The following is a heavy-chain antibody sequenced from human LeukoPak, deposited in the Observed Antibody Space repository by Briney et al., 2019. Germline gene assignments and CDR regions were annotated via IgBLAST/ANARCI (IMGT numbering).Heavy chain of an antibody. CDR2: IYYSGST. V-gene: IGHV4-59*08. Sequence: SETLSLTCTVSGGSISSYYWSWIRQPPGKGLEWIGYIYYSGSTNYNPFLKSRVTISVDTSKNQFSLKLSSVTAADTAVYYCARRGYYGSGSYYLDYWGQGTLVTVSS. CDR3: ARRGYYGSGSYYLDY. D-gene: IGHD3-10*01. J-gene: IGHJ4*02. CDR1: GGSISSYY.